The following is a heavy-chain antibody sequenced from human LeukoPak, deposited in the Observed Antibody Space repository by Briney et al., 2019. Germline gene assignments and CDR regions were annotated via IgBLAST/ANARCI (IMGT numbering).Heavy chain of an antibody. CDR3: ASYYDSSGYPYFDY. V-gene: IGHV3-23*01. J-gene: IGHJ4*02. D-gene: IGHD3-22*01. Sequence: GGSLRLPCAASGITFSSYAMSWVRQAPGKGLEWVSAISGSGGSPYYADSVTGRFTISRDNSKNTLYLQMNSLRAEDTAVYYCASYYDSSGYPYFDYWGQGTLVTVSS. CDR2: ISGSGGSP. CDR1: GITFSSYA.